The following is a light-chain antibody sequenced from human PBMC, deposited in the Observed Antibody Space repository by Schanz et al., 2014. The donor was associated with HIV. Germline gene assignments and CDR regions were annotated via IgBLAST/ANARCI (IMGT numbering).Light chain of an antibody. CDR2: GVS. CDR3: QQYGSS. CDR1: QRISDSN. Sequence: EIVLTQSPGTLSLSPGERATLSCRASQRISDSNFAWYQQKPGQAPRLLIYGVSVRATGSPDRFSGSGSGTDFTLTISRLEPEDFAVYYCQQYGSSFGPGTKVEIK. V-gene: IGKV3-20*01. J-gene: IGKJ3*01.